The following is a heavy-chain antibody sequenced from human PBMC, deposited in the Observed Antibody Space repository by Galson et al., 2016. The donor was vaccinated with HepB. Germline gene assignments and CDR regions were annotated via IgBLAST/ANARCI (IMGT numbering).Heavy chain of an antibody. CDR1: DFSVSVSY. J-gene: IGHJ5*01. V-gene: IGHV3-53*01. D-gene: IGHD2-15*01. CDR2: LYRGGYT. Sequence: SLRLSCAVSDFSVSVSYMSWVRQAPGKGLEWVSVLYRGGYTNYADSVKGRFTISRDNSKNTLYLQMNSLRADDTAVYYCARLGANPSCLGGSCYRWFDSWGQGTTVTVSS. CDR3: ARLGANPSCLGGSCYRWFDS.